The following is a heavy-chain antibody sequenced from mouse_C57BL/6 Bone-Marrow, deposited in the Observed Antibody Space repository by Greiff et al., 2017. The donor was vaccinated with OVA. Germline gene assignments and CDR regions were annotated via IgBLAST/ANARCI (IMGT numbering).Heavy chain of an antibody. J-gene: IGHJ1*03. CDR1: GYSFTDYN. V-gene: IGHV1-39*01. CDR2: INPNSGTT. Sequence: EVQLQQSGPELVKPGASVQISCKASGYSFTDYNMNWVKQSNGKSLEWIGVINPNSGTTSYNQKFKGKATLTVDQSSSTAYMQLNSLTSEDSAVYYGARGETGKNWYFDVWGTGTTVTVSS. CDR3: ARGETGKNWYFDV. D-gene: IGHD3-2*01.